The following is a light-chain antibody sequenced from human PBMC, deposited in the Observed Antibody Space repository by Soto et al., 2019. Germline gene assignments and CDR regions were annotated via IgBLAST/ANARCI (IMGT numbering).Light chain of an antibody. CDR1: QSVGTH. CDR3: QQRSHWIT. J-gene: IGKJ4*01. V-gene: IGKV3-11*01. CDR2: DTF. Sequence: EIVLTQSPATLSLSPGEGATLSCRASQSVGTHLAWYQHKPGQAPRLLIYDTFSRATGIPARFSGGGSGTDFTLTITSLEPEDFTVYYCQQRSHWITFGGGNKVEMK.